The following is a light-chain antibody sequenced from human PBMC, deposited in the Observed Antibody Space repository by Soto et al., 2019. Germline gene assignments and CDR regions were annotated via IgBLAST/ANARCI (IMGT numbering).Light chain of an antibody. Sequence: QSVLTQPASVSGSPGQSITISCTGTNSDVGDYNYVSWFQHHPGKAPKLIIYDVSNRPSGVSNRFSGSKSGSTASLTISGLQAYDEADYYCNSYTSSSTWVFGGGTKLTVL. CDR1: NSDVGDYNY. CDR3: NSYTSSSTWV. V-gene: IGLV2-14*03. J-gene: IGLJ3*02. CDR2: DVS.